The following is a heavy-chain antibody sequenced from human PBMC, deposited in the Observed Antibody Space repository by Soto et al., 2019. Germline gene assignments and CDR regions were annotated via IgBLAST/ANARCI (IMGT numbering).Heavy chain of an antibody. J-gene: IGHJ6*02. CDR3: ARGDSTDCSNGVCSFFYNHDMDV. V-gene: IGHV1-2*04. CDR2: INPKSGGT. CDR1: GYSFTDYH. Sequence: GASVKVFCKASGYSFTDYHIHWVRQAPGQGLEWLGRINPKSGGTSTAQKFQGWVTMTTDTSISTASMELTRLTSDDTAIYYCARGDSTDCSNGVCSFFYNHDMDVWGQGTTVTVSS. D-gene: IGHD2-8*01.